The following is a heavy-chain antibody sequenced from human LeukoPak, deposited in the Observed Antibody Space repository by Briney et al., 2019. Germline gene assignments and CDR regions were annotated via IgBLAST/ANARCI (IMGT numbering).Heavy chain of an antibody. J-gene: IGHJ4*02. D-gene: IGHD5-12*01. Sequence: ASVRVSCKASGYTFTSYGISWVRQAPGQGLEWMGWISAYNGNTNYAQKLQGRVTMTTDTSTSTAYMELRSLRSDDTAVYYCARESSGYGLGDYWGQGTLVTVSS. V-gene: IGHV1-18*01. CDR3: ARESSGYGLGDY. CDR1: GYTFTSYG. CDR2: ISAYNGNT.